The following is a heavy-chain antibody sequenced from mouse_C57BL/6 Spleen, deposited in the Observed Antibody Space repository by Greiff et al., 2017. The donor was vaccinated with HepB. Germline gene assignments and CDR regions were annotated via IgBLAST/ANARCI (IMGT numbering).Heavy chain of an antibody. CDR2: ISSGGSYT. Sequence: VQLKQSGGDLVKPGGSLKLSCAASGFTFSSYGMSWVRQTPDKRLEWVATISSGGSYTYYPDSVKGRFTISRDNAKNTLYLQMSSLKAEDTAMYYCAILDYAMDYWGQGTSVTVSS. CDR1: GFTFSSYG. V-gene: IGHV5-6*01. CDR3: AILDYAMDY. J-gene: IGHJ4*01.